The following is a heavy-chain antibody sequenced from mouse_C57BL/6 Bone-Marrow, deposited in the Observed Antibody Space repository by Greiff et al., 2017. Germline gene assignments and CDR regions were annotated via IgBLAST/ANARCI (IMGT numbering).Heavy chain of an antibody. CDR1: GYSFTGYY. CDR2: INPSTGGT. Sequence: VQLQQSGPELVKPGASVKISCKASGYSFTGYYMNWVKQSPEKSLEWIGEINPSTGGTTYNQKFKATATLTVDKSSSTAYMQLQSLTSEDSAVYYCARCSSYWYVDVWGTGTTVTVSS. CDR3: ARCSSYWYVDV. J-gene: IGHJ1*03. V-gene: IGHV1-42*01. D-gene: IGHD1-1*01.